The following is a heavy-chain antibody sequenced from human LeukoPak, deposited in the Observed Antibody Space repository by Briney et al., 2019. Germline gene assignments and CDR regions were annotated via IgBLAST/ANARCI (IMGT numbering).Heavy chain of an antibody. CDR3: ATGRSFGYGMDV. D-gene: IGHD3-16*01. J-gene: IGHJ6*02. Sequence: GGSLRLSCAASGFTFSNAWMSWVRQAPGKGLEWVGRIKSKTDGGTIDYAAPVKGRFTISRDDSKNTLYLQMNSLKTEDTGVYYCATGRSFGYGMDVWGQGTTVTVSS. V-gene: IGHV3-15*01. CDR1: GFTFSNAW. CDR2: IKSKTDGGTI.